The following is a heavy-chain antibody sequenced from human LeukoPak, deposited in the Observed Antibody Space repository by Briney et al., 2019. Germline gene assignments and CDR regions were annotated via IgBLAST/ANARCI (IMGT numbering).Heavy chain of an antibody. V-gene: IGHV1-8*03. J-gene: IGHJ6*03. CDR3: ARADVVVVVPAASYYYYYMDV. Sequence: GASVTVSCKASGYTFTSYDINWVRQATGQGLEWMGWMNPNSGNTGYAQKFQGRVTITRNTSISTAYMELSSLRSEDTAVYYCARADVVVVVPAASYYYYYMDVWDKGTTVTVSS. D-gene: IGHD2-2*01. CDR1: GYTFTSYD. CDR2: MNPNSGNT.